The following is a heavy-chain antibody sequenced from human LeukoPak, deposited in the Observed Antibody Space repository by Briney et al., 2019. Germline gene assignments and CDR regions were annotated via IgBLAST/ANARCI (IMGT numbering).Heavy chain of an antibody. CDR2: IKQDGSEK. V-gene: IGHV3-7*03. CDR1: GFTFSSYW. CDR3: ARKAYGLDV. J-gene: IGHJ6*04. Sequence: GGSLRLSCAPSGFTFSSYWMSWVRQARGKGLEWVANIKQDGSEKYYVDSVKGRFTISRDNGKNSLYLQMNSLRAEDTAVYYCARKAYGLDVWGKGTTVTVSS.